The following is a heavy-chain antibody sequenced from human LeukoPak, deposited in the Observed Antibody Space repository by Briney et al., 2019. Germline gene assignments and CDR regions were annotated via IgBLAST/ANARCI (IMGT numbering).Heavy chain of an antibody. J-gene: IGHJ4*02. Sequence: SETLSLTCAVYGGSFSGYYWSWIRQPPGKGLEWIGEINHSGSTNYNPSLKSRVTISVDASKNQFSLKLSSVTAADTAVYYCARSTTVVRGVMDWGQGTLVTVSS. V-gene: IGHV4-34*01. CDR2: INHSGST. CDR3: ARSTTVVRGVMD. CDR1: GGSFSGYY. D-gene: IGHD3-10*01.